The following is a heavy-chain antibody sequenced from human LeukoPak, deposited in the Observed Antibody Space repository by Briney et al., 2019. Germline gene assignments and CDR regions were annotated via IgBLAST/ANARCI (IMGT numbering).Heavy chain of an antibody. CDR3: ARDFSSSSSVYYYYYMDV. CDR1: GDSISSSSYY. V-gene: IGHV4-39*07. D-gene: IGHD6-6*01. J-gene: IGHJ6*03. Sequence: PAETLSLTCTVSGDSISSSSYYWGRIRQPPGKGLEWLGTIYYRGTTYYNPSLKSRVTISVDTSKNQFSLRLRSVTAADTAVYYCARDFSSSSSVYYYYYMDVGGKGTTVTVSS. CDR2: IYYRGTT.